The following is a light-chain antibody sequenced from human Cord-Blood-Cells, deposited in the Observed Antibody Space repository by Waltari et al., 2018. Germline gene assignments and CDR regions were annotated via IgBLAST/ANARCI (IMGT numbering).Light chain of an antibody. CDR1: QSISSY. CDR2: AAS. J-gene: IGKJ4*01. V-gene: IGKV1-39*01. Sequence: DIQMTQSTSSLSASVGDRVTITCRASQSISSYLNWYQQKQGKAPKLLIYAASSLQSGVPSRFSGSGSGTDFTLTISSLQPEDFATYYCQQSYSTPTFGGGTKVEIK. CDR3: QQSYSTPT.